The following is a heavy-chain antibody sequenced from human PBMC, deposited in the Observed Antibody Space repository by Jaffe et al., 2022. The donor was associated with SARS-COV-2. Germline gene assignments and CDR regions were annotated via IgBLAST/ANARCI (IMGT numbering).Heavy chain of an antibody. CDR2: INSDGSST. Sequence: EVQLVESGGGLVQPGGSLRLSCAASGFTFSSYWMHWVRQAPGKGLVWVSRINSDGSSTSYADSVKGRFTISRDNAKNTLYLQMNSLRAEDTAVYYCARDPEDYGDYAQFDYWGQGTLVTVSS. D-gene: IGHD4-17*01. V-gene: IGHV3-74*01. J-gene: IGHJ4*02. CDR3: ARDPEDYGDYAQFDY. CDR1: GFTFSSYW.